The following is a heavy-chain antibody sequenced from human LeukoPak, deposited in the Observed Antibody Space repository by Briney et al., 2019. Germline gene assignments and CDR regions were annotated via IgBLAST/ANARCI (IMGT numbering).Heavy chain of an antibody. V-gene: IGHV4-4*02. Sequence: SGTLSLTCAVSGGSISSSNWWSWVRQPPGKGLEWIGEIYHSGSTNYNPSLKSRVTISVDTSKNQFSLKLSSVTAADTAVYYCFGRKTRNWFDPWGQGTLVTVSS. CDR1: GGSISSSNW. D-gene: IGHD1-26*01. CDR2: IYHSGST. J-gene: IGHJ5*02. CDR3: FGRKTRNWFDP.